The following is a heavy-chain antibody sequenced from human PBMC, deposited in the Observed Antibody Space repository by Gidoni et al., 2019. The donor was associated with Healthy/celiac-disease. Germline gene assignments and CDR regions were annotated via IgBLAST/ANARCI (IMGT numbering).Heavy chain of an antibody. CDR1: GGSFSGYY. CDR2: INHSGST. V-gene: IGHV4-34*01. Sequence: QVQLQQWGAGLLKPSHTLSLSYPFYGGSFSGYYWSWIRQPPGKGLVWMGEINHSGSTNDNPSLKSRVTISVDTSKNQFSLKLSSVTAADTAVYYCARGVAARLEVWGQGTTVTVSS. D-gene: IGHD6-6*01. J-gene: IGHJ6*02. CDR3: ARGVAARLEV.